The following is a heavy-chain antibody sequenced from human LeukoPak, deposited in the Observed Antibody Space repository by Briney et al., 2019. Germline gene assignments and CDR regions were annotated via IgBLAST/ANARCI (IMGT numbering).Heavy chain of an antibody. CDR2: INPNSGGT. V-gene: IGHV1-2*02. CDR3: ARVRPYDYVWGSYRYPAKTEPRFDY. D-gene: IGHD3-16*02. Sequence: ASVKVSCKASGYTFTGYYMHWVRQAPGQGLEWMGWINPNSGGTNYAQKFQGRVTMTRDTSISTAYMELRSLRSDDTAVYYCARVRPYDYVWGSYRYPAKTEPRFDYWGQGTLVTVSS. J-gene: IGHJ4*02. CDR1: GYTFTGYY.